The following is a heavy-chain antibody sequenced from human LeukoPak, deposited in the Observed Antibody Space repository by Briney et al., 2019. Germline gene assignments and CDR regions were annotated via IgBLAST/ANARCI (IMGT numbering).Heavy chain of an antibody. V-gene: IGHV3-15*01. CDR2: IQSKTDGGTT. Sequence: GGSLRLSCAAYGFTFSNTWMNWVRQAPGKGLEWVGRIQSKTDGGTTEYAAPVKGRFTISRDDSKTTLYLQMNSLKTEDTAVYYCATLTVRGVINIWGQGTLVTVSS. D-gene: IGHD3-10*01. J-gene: IGHJ4*02. CDR1: GFTFSNTW. CDR3: ATLTVRGVINI.